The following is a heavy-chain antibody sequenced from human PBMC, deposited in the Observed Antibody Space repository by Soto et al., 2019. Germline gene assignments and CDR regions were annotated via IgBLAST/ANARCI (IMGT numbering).Heavy chain of an antibody. CDR2: INTDGSST. D-gene: IGHD6-13*01. CDR1: GFTFSRFW. CDR3: TRDPGAYSSTWSFYFDS. Sequence: PGGSLRLSCAASGFTFSRFWMHWVRQAPGKGLVWVSRINTDGSSTTYAHSVKGRFTISRDNAKNTLYLQMDSLRAEDTGVYYCTRDPGAYSSTWSFYFDSWGQGT. J-gene: IGHJ4*02. V-gene: IGHV3-74*01.